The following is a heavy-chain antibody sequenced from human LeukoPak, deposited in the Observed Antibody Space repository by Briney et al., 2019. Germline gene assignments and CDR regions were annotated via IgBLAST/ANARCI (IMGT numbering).Heavy chain of an antibody. D-gene: IGHD7-27*01. CDR1: GFSFSNYW. CDR3: ARDRSPNWAYWYFDL. J-gene: IGHJ2*01. Sequence: PGGSLRLSCAASGFSFSNYWMSWVRQAPGKRLEWVANIKEDGSEKDYVDSVKGRFTISRDNAKNSLYLQMNSLRVEDTAVYYCARDRSPNWAYWYFDLWGRGTLVTVSS. CDR2: IKEDGSEK. V-gene: IGHV3-7*04.